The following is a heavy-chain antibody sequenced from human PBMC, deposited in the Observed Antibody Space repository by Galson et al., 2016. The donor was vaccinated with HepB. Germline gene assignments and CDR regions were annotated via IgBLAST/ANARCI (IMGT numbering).Heavy chain of an antibody. J-gene: IGHJ4*02. CDR3: AKDMTTMVRGVMHY. CDR1: GFTFSSDA. Sequence: SLRLSCAASGFTFSSDAMSWVRQAPEKGLEWVSGISDSGGNTYFADSVKGRFTISRDNAKNSLYLQMNSLRAEDTALYYCAKDMTTMVRGVMHYWGQGTLVTVSS. V-gene: IGHV3-23*01. CDR2: ISDSGGNT. D-gene: IGHD3-10*01.